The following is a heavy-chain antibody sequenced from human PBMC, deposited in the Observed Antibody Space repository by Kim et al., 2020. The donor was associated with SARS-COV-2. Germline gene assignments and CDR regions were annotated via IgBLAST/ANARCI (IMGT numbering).Heavy chain of an antibody. CDR1: GYNFITYG. J-gene: IGHJ4*02. V-gene: IGHV1-3*01. CDR2: ISVGNGNT. CDR3: ARDRKVDYYFDY. Sequence: ASVKVSCKSSGYNFITYGIHWVRQAPGQRLEWMGWISVGNGNTKYSERFHGRVTITRDTSASMAYMDLSSLTSEDTAVYYCARDRKVDYYFDYWGQGTLVTVSS.